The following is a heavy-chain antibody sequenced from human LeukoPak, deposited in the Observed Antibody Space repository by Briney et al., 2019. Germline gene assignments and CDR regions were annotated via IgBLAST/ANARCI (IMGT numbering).Heavy chain of an antibody. D-gene: IGHD6-19*01. V-gene: IGHV4-38-2*01. Sequence: GSLRLSCAASGFTFSTYAMSWVRQAPGKGLEWIGSIYYSGSTYYNPSLKSRVTISVDTSKNQFSLKLSSVTAADTAVYYCARTIAVAGKGLNWFDPWGQGTLVTVSS. J-gene: IGHJ5*02. CDR2: IYYSGST. CDR3: ARTIAVAGKGLNWFDP. CDR1: GFTFSTYA.